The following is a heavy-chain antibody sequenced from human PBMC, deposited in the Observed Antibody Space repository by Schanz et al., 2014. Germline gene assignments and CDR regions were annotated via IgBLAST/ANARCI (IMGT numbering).Heavy chain of an antibody. J-gene: IGHJ4*02. V-gene: IGHV1-46*03. CDR2: INPSVGNT. Sequence: QVQLVQSGAEVKKPGASVKVSCEASGYTFTSYYIHWFRQAPGQGLEWMGLINPSVGNTNYAQKCGGRVTVTRDTSASTVYRELSSQRSEDTAVYYCARDGEAAAGCDYWGQGTLVNVSS. CDR1: GYTFTSYY. CDR3: ARDGEAAAGCDY. D-gene: IGHD6-13*01.